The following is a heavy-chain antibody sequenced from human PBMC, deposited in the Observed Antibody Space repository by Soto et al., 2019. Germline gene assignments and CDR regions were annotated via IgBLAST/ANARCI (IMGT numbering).Heavy chain of an antibody. CDR1: GYTLTELS. V-gene: IGHV1-24*01. D-gene: IGHD1-26*01. CDR2: FDPEDGET. CDR3: ARDKYSGSYYGFSHRAFAN. J-gene: IGHJ3*02. Sequence: ASVKVSCKVSGYTLTELSMHWVRQAPGKGLEWMGGFDPEDGETIYAQKFQGRVTMTEDTSTDKAYMELSSLRSEDTAVYYCARDKYSGSYYGFSHRAFANRGQGTIVSVSS.